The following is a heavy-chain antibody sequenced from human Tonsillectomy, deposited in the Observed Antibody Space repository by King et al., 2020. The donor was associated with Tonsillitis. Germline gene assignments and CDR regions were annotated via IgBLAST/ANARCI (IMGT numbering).Heavy chain of an antibody. V-gene: IGHV4-59*12. Sequence: VQLQESGPGVVKHSETLSLTCTVSGGSISSYYWSWSRQPPGKRLEWIGYVDYSGGTNYNPSLKSRVTISVDTSKNQFSLRLTSVTAADTAVYYCGGAAYYSYCVDFWGQGTTVTVSS. J-gene: IGHJ6*02. D-gene: IGHD2-15*01. CDR3: GGAAYYSYCVDF. CDR1: GGSISSYY. CDR2: VDYSGGT.